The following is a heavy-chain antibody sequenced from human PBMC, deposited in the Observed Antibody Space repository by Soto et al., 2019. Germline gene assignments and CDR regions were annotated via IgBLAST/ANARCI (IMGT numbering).Heavy chain of an antibody. V-gene: IGHV1-18*04. Sequence: QVQLVQSGAEVKKPGASVKVSCKASGYTFTSYGIIWVRQAPGQVLEWMGWISAYNGNTNYAQKLQGRVTMTTDTSTSTAYMARRSLRSDDTAVYSCVSVVDDFVEFWYFDLWGRGTLVTVSS. CDR1: GYTFTSYG. CDR2: ISAYNGNT. D-gene: IGHD4-17*01. J-gene: IGHJ2*01. CDR3: VSVVDDFVEFWYFDL.